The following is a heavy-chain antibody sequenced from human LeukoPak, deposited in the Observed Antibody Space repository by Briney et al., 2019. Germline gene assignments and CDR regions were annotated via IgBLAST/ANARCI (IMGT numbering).Heavy chain of an antibody. CDR3: ARGPYGDYVFDY. D-gene: IGHD4-17*01. Sequence: GGSLRLSCAASGFTFSSYSMNWVRQAPGKGLEWVSSISSSSSYIYYADSVKGRFTISRDNGKNSLYLQMNSLRAEDTAVYYCARGPYGDYVFDYWGQGTLVTVSS. V-gene: IGHV3-21*01. J-gene: IGHJ4*02. CDR2: ISSSSSYI. CDR1: GFTFSSYS.